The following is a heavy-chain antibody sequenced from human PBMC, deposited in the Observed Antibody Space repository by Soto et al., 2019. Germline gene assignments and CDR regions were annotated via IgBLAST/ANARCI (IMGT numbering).Heavy chain of an antibody. CDR1: GGSIKIDAYN. D-gene: IGHD4-17*01. Sequence: QVQLQESGPGLVQPSQTLSLTCTVSGGSIKIDAYNWNCVRQHPGKDLEWLGYTHYDGTTYYNPSINGRMSRSTDASETQFTLKISIVTAADTAVYYCTCVPLGYGDYGGVPGGACHIWGQGAMVTVSS. J-gene: IGHJ3*02. CDR3: TCVPLGYGDYGGVPGGACHI. CDR2: THYDGTT. V-gene: IGHV4-31*03.